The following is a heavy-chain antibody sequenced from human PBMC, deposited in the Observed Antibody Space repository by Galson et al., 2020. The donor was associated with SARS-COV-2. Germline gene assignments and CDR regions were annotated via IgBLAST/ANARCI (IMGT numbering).Heavy chain of an antibody. CDR1: GFTFSSYG. J-gene: IGHJ2*01. V-gene: IGHV3-33*01. D-gene: IGHD3-10*01. CDR2: IWYDGSNK. CDR3: ARDGPYYYGSGCGEWYFDL. Sequence: GGSLRLSCAASGFTFSSYGMHWVRQAPGKGLEWVAVIWYDGSNKYYADSVKGRFTISRDNSKNTLYLQMNSLRAEDTAVYYCARDGPYYYGSGCGEWYFDLWGRGTLVTVSS.